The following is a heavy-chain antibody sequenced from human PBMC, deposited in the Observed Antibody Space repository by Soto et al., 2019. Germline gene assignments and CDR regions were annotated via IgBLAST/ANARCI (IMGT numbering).Heavy chain of an antibody. Sequence: LRLSCVASGFTFSSYWMHWVRQAPGKGLVWVSRIKSDGSSTNYADSVKGRFTSSRDNAKNTLYLQLNSLRVEDTAVYYCARGNYGMDVWGQGTTVTVSS. CDR1: GFTFSSYW. V-gene: IGHV3-74*01. J-gene: IGHJ6*02. CDR2: IKSDGSST. CDR3: ARGNYGMDV.